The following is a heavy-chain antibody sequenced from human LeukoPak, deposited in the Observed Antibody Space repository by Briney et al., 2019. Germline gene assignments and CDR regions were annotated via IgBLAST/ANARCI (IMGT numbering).Heavy chain of an antibody. CDR2: ISSSSSYI. V-gene: IGHV3-21*01. Sequence: GGSLRLSCAASGFTFSSYSMNWVRQAPGKGLEWVSSISSSSSYIYYADSVKGRFTISRDNSKNTLYLQMNSLRAEDTAVYYCARLAAAGLVRGIDYWGQGTLVTVSS. D-gene: IGHD6-13*01. CDR1: GFTFSSYS. CDR3: ARLAAAGLVRGIDY. J-gene: IGHJ4*02.